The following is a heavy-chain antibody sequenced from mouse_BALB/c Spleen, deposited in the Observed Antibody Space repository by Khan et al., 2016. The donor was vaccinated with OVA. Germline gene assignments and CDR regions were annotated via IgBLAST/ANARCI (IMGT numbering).Heavy chain of an antibody. V-gene: IGHV1-7*01. J-gene: IGHJ2*01. CDR3: ARDRIDY. Sequence: QVQLQQSGAELAKPGASVKMSCTASGYTFTSYWMHWIKQRPGQGLEWIGYINPTSGHTDYNQKFKDKATLTADKSSSTAYMQLSSLTSDDSAVYYCARDRIDYWGQGTALTVSS. CDR2: INPTSGHT. CDR1: GYTFTSYW.